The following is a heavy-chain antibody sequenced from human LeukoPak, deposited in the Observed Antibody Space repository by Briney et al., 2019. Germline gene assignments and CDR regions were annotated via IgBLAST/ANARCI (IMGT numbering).Heavy chain of an antibody. CDR1: GYTFTNCG. CDR3: ARDLREGRYYYYMDV. V-gene: IGHV1-18*01. Sequence: ASVKVSCKASGYTFTNCGISWVRQAPGQGLEWMGWISAYNGNTNYAQKLQGRVTMTTDTSTSTAYMELRSLRSDDTAVYYCARDLREGRYYYYMDVWGKGTTVTVSS. CDR2: ISAYNGNT. J-gene: IGHJ6*03. D-gene: IGHD5-24*01.